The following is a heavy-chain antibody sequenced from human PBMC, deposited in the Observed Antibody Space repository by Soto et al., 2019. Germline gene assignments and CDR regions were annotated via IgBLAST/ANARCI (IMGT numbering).Heavy chain of an antibody. CDR3: ARGDPVYGSGSNDAFES. CDR1: GGSISSSNW. Sequence: PSETLSLTCAVSGGSISSSNWWSWVRQPPGKGLEWIGEIYHSGSTNYNPSLKSRVTISVDKSKNQFSLKLSSVTAADTAVYYCARGDPVYGSGSNDAFESWGRGTMVTVSS. V-gene: IGHV4-4*02. J-gene: IGHJ3*02. D-gene: IGHD3-10*01. CDR2: IYHSGST.